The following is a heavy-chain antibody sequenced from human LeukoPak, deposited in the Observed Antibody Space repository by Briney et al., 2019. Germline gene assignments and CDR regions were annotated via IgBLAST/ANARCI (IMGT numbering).Heavy chain of an antibody. J-gene: IGHJ4*02. CDR3: ARKRFAAPIDY. CDR1: GYTFTGYY. CDR2: INPNSDGT. V-gene: IGHV1-2*02. Sequence: ASVKVSCKASGYTFTGYYMHWVRQAPGQGLEWMGWINPNSDGTNSAQKFQGRVTMTRDTSISTVYMELSSLRPDDTAVYYCARKRFAAPIDYWGQGTLVTVSS. D-gene: IGHD6-6*01.